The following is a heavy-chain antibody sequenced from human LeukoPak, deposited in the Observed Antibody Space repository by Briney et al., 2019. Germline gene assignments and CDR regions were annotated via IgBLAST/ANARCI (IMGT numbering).Heavy chain of an antibody. CDR1: GFTFSSYW. V-gene: IGHV3-74*01. CDR3: AKEDGGNSDHLDY. D-gene: IGHD4-23*01. J-gene: IGHJ4*02. Sequence: GGSLRFSYAASGFTFSSYWMHWVCRAPGKALVWVSRINTDGSSTSYADSVKGRFTISRDNAKNTLYLQMNSLRAEDTAVYYCAKEDGGNSDHLDYWGQGTLVTVSS. CDR2: INTDGSST.